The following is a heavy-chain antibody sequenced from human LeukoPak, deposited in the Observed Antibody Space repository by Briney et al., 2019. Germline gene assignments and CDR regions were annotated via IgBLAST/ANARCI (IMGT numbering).Heavy chain of an antibody. Sequence: GGSLRLSCAASGFILSSYAMSWVRQAPGKGLEWVSAISGSGGSTYYADSVKGRFTISRDNSKNTLYLQMNSLRAEDTAVYYCAKEVTMIVVVSPFDYWGQGTLVTVSS. CDR3: AKEVTMIVVVSPFDY. J-gene: IGHJ4*02. CDR1: GFILSSYA. CDR2: ISGSGGST. D-gene: IGHD3-22*01. V-gene: IGHV3-23*01.